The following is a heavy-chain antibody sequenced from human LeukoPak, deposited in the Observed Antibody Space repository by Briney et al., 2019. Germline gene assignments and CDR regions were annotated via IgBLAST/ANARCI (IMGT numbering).Heavy chain of an antibody. CDR2: IYYSGST. Sequence: PSETLSLTCTVSGGSISSSSYYWGWIRQPPGKGLEWIGSIYYSGSTYYNPSLKSRVTISVDTSKNQFSLKLNSVTAADTAVYYCARQLGYSGYDFDYWGQGTLVTVSS. J-gene: IGHJ4*02. CDR3: ARQLGYSGYDFDY. CDR1: GGSISSSSYY. D-gene: IGHD5-12*01. V-gene: IGHV4-39*01.